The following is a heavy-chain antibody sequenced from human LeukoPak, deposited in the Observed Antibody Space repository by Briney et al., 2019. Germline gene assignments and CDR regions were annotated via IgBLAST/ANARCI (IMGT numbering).Heavy chain of an antibody. J-gene: IGHJ5*02. CDR3: AKVEPTKGWFVP. CDR1: GDSVSSGTTT. D-gene: IGHD1-1*01. CDR2: TYYRSKWHK. Sequence: SQTLSLTCAISGDSVSSGTTTWNWIRQSPSRGLEWLGSTYYRSKWHKDYAVSVKSRITITADTSNTQLSLQLNSVIPEDTAVYFCAKVEPTKGWFVPCGQGALFIVSS. V-gene: IGHV6-1*01.